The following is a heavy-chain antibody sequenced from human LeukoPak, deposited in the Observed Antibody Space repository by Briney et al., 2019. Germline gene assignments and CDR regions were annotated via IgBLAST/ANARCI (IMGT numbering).Heavy chain of an antibody. CDR1: GGSFSGYY. Sequence: SETLSLTCAVYGGSFSGYYWSWIRQPPGKGLEWIGEINHSGSTNYNPSLKSRVTISVDTSKNQFSLKLSSVTAADTAVYYCARGPEHCSGGSCYSRVDYYYYGMDVWGKGTTVTVSS. CDR3: ARGPEHCSGGSCYSRVDYYYYGMDV. V-gene: IGHV4-34*01. CDR2: INHSGST. D-gene: IGHD2-15*01. J-gene: IGHJ6*04.